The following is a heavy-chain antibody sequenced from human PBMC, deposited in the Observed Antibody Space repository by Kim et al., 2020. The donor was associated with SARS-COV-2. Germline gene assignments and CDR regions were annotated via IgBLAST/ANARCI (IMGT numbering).Heavy chain of an antibody. D-gene: IGHD3-16*01. CDR3: AKERGGSRGRHGRYFD. Sequence: GGSLRLSCAASGFTFSTSALSWVRQAPGKGLEWVSSISDLGASTYYADSLRGRFIISRDNSNNTLYLQMDSLRGADTAIYYCAKERGGSRGRHGRYFD. CDR2: ISDLGAST. J-gene: IGHJ4*01. V-gene: IGHV3-23*01. CDR1: GFTFSTSA.